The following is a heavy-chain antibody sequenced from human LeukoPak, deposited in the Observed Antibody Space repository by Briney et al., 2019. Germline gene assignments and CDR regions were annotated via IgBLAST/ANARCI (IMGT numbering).Heavy chain of an antibody. Sequence: SETLSLTCTVSGGSISSGSYYWSWIRQPAGKGLEWIGRIYTSGSTNYNPSLKSRVTISVDTSKNQFSLKLSSVTAADTAVYYCARGLRYFDWLLDYYYMDVWGKGTTVTISS. CDR3: ARGLRYFDWLLDYYYMDV. D-gene: IGHD3-9*01. CDR1: GGSISSGSYY. V-gene: IGHV4-61*02. CDR2: IYTSGST. J-gene: IGHJ6*03.